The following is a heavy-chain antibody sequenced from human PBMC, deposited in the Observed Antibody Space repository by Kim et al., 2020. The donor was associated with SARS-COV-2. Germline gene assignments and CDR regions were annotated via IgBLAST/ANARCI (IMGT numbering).Heavy chain of an antibody. CDR1: GFTFSSYG. CDR3: AKGLSGNDDY. D-gene: IGHD1-1*01. CDR2: ISYDGSNK. Sequence: GGSLRLSCAASGFTFSSYGMHWVRQAPGKGLEWVAVISYDGSNKYYADSVKGRFTISRDNSKNTLYLQMNSLRAEDTAVYYCAKGLSGNDDYWGQGTLVTVSS. V-gene: IGHV3-30*18. J-gene: IGHJ4*02.